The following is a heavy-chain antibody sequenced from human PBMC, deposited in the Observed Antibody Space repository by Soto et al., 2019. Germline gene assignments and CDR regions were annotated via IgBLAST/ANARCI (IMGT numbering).Heavy chain of an antibody. J-gene: IGHJ6*02. CDR1: GFTFSSYW. Sequence: GGSLRLSCAASGFTFSSYWMSWVRQAPGKGLEWVANIKQDGSEKYYVDSVKGRFTISRDNAKNSLYLQMNSLRAEDTAVYYCARTGGAWTTSGGRYPHYGTDVWGPGTTVTVSS. CDR3: ARTGGAWTTSGGRYPHYGTDV. D-gene: IGHD4-17*01. V-gene: IGHV3-7*05. CDR2: IKQDGSEK.